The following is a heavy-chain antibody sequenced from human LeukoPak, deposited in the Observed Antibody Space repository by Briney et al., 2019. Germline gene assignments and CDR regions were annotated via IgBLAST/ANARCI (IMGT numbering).Heavy chain of an antibody. Sequence: SVKVSCKASGGTFSSYAISWVRQAPGQGLEWMGGIIPIFGTANYAQKVQGRVTMTTDTSTNTAYMELASLRPDDTAIYYCTRGSSSQYFQHWGQGTLVTVSS. CDR1: GGTFSSYA. CDR3: TRGSSSQYFQH. V-gene: IGHV1-69*05. D-gene: IGHD6-6*01. J-gene: IGHJ1*01. CDR2: IIPIFGTA.